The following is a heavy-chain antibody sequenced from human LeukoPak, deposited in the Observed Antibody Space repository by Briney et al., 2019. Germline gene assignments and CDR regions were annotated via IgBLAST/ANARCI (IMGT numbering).Heavy chain of an antibody. V-gene: IGHV4-61*02. CDR2: IYTSGST. D-gene: IGHD3-3*01. Sequence: TSETLCLTCTVSGGSISSGSYYWSWIRQPAGKGLEWIGRIYTSGSTNYNPSLKSRVTISVDTSKNQFSLKLSSVTAADTAVYYCARGSGALPLDYWGQGTLVTVSS. CDR1: GGSISSGSYY. CDR3: ARGSGALPLDY. J-gene: IGHJ4*02.